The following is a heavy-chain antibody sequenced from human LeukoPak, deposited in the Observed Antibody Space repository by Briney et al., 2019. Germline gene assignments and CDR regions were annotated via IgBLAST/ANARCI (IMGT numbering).Heavy chain of an antibody. CDR3: ARGMGLIATDAFNI. V-gene: IGHV1-18*01. CDR1: GYTFTSYG. D-gene: IGHD3-16*01. Sequence: ASVKVSCKASGYTFTSYGIGWVRQAPGQGLEWMGWISGFNGKTNYAQKVQGRVTMTTDTSTSTAYMELRSLRSDDTAVYYCARGMGLIATDAFNIWGQGTMVTVSS. J-gene: IGHJ3*02. CDR2: ISGFNGKT.